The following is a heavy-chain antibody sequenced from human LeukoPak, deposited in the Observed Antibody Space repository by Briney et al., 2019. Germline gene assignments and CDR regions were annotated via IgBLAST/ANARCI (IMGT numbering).Heavy chain of an antibody. CDR1: GFTFSTYW. J-gene: IGHJ4*02. Sequence: GGSLRLSCAASGFTFSTYWMSWVRQAPGKGLEWVANIKEDGSERYHVDSVKGRFTISRDNAENSLYLQMNSLRADDTAVYYCARDRGVVGNYDYWGQGTLVTVSS. D-gene: IGHD1-26*01. V-gene: IGHV3-7*05. CDR2: IKEDGSER. CDR3: ARDRGVVGNYDY.